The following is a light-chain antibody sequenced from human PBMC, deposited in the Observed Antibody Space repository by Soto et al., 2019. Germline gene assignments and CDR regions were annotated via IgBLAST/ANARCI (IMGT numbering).Light chain of an antibody. V-gene: IGLV1-44*01. Sequence: QSALTQPPPASGTPGQRVTISCSGSNSNIGSNTVNWYQQLPGTAPKLLIYYDNLRPSGVPDRISGSKSGTSASLAISGLQSDDEADYYCAAWDDSLNGRVFGTGTKVTVL. J-gene: IGLJ1*01. CDR2: YDN. CDR3: AAWDDSLNGRV. CDR1: NSNIGSNT.